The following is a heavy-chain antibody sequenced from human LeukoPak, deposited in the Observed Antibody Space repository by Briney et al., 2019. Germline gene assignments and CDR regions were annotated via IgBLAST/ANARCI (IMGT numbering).Heavy chain of an antibody. V-gene: IGHV3-48*01. CDR1: GFTFSSYS. J-gene: IGHJ4*02. CDR3: ARHGSSWPYYFDY. CDR2: ISSSSSSM. D-gene: IGHD6-13*01. Sequence: PGGSLRLSCAASGFTFSSYSMNWVRQAPGKGPEWVSYISSSSSSMYYADSVKGRFTISRDNAKNSLFLQMNSLRAEDTAVYYCARHGSSWPYYFDYRGQGTLVAVSS.